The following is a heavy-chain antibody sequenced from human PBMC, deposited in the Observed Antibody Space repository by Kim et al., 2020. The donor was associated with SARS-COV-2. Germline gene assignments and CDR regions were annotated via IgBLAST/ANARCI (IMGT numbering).Heavy chain of an antibody. CDR3: ARSLAGYYDSSGYYSHFDY. J-gene: IGHJ4*02. V-gene: IGHV4-34*01. CDR2: INHSGST. D-gene: IGHD3-22*01. CDR1: GGSFSGYY. Sequence: SETLSLTCAVYGGSFSGYYWSWIRQPPGKGLEWIGEINHSGSTNYNPSLKSRVTISVDTSKNQFSLKLSSVTAADTAVYYCARSLAGYYDSSGYYSHFDYWGQGTLVTVSS.